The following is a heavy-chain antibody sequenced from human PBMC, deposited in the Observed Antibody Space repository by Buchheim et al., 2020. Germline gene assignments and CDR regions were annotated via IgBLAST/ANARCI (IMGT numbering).Heavy chain of an antibody. D-gene: IGHD1-26*01. Sequence: EVQLEESGGGLVQPGGSLRLSCAASGFTFSTYWMHWVRQVPGKGLVWVSRTNEDGSITDYADSVKGRFTISRDNAENTLDLYMNSLRVEDTAMYYCGRDLSGSQDYWGQGTL. CDR2: TNEDGSIT. CDR1: GFTFSTYW. J-gene: IGHJ4*02. V-gene: IGHV3-74*01. CDR3: GRDLSGSQDY.